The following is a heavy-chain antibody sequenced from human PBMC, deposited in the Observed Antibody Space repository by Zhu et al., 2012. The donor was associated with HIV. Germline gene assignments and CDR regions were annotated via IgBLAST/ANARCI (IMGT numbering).Heavy chain of an antibody. CDR1: GGSISSHY. CDR3: ARQKDRDAFDV. Sequence: QAQLQESGPGLVKPSETLSLTCSVSGGSISSHYWSWIRQPPGKGLEWIGYISYSGNTNYNPSLRSRVTISLDTSKNQFSLKLSSVTAADTAVYSCARQKDRDAFDVWGQGTMVAVS. CDR2: ISYSGNT. J-gene: IGHJ3*01. V-gene: IGHV4-59*11.